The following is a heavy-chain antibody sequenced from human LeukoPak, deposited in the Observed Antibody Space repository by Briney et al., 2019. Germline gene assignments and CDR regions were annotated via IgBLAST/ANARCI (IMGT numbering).Heavy chain of an antibody. CDR1: GFTFSSYA. Sequence: GGSLRLSCAASGFTFSSYAMSCVRQAPGKGLEWVSAISGSGGSTYYADSVKGRFTISRDNSKNTLYLQMNSLRAEDTAVYYCAKFDSYSSGYYFGYWGQGTLVTVSS. J-gene: IGHJ4*02. V-gene: IGHV3-23*01. CDR3: AKFDSYSSGYYFGY. D-gene: IGHD3-22*01. CDR2: ISGSGGST.